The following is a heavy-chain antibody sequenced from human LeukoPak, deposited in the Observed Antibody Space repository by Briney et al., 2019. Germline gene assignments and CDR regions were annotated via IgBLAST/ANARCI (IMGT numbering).Heavy chain of an antibody. J-gene: IGHJ4*02. CDR3: ARGIEARPGY. D-gene: IGHD6-6*01. CDR2: ISSSSSYI. V-gene: IGHV3-21*01. CDR1: GFTFSSYS. Sequence: KPGGSLRLSCAASGFTFSSYSMNWVRQAPGKGLEWVASISSSSSYIYYADSVKGRFTISRDNAKNSLYPQMNSLRAEDTAVYYCARGIEARPGYWGQGTLVTVSS.